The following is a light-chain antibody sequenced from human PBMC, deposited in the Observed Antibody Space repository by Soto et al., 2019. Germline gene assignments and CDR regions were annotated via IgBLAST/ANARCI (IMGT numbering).Light chain of an antibody. CDR3: SSYAGRDAVYV. CDR2: EVN. Sequence: SVLTHPPSSTGSPGQSVTISCTGTSSDVGGYNYVSWFQQHPGKAPQLMIYEVNKRPSGVPDRFSGSKSGNTASLTVSGLQAEDEADYYCSSYAGRDAVYVFGTGTKVTVL. J-gene: IGLJ1*01. V-gene: IGLV2-8*01. CDR1: SSDVGGYNY.